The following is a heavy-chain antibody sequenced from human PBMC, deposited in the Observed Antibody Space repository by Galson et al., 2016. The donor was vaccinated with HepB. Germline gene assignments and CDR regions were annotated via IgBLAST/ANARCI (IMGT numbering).Heavy chain of an antibody. CDR3: ARGLGLDT. D-gene: IGHD3/OR15-3a*01. V-gene: IGHV4/OR15-8*02. CDR1: GASISSTNW. Sequence: SETLSLTCAVSGASISSTNWWSWIRQPPGEALEWIGEIHHGGDTNYNPSLKSRVTMSIDKSKNQVSLKVNSVTAADTAVYYCARGLGLDTWGQGTLAAVCS. J-gene: IGHJ5*02. CDR2: IHHGGDT.